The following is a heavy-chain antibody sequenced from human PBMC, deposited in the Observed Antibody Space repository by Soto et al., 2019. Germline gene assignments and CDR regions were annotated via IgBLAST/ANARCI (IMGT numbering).Heavy chain of an antibody. Sequence: GGSLRLSCAASGCTFIYYTMNWVRQAPGKGLEWVSRINSDGSSTSYADSVKGRFTISRDNAKNTLYLQMNSLRAEDTAVYYWEKGSSGVNNWFDPGGEGPLVTVPS. CDR3: EKGSSGVNNWFDP. CDR2: INSDGSST. V-gene: IGHV3-74*01. D-gene: IGHD6-13*01. J-gene: IGHJ5*02. CDR1: GCTFIYYT.